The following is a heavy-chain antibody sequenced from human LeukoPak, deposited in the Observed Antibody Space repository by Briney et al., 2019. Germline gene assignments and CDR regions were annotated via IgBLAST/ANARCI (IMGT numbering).Heavy chain of an antibody. Sequence: GRSLRLSSAASGFTFSSYGMHWVRQAPGKGLEWVAVIWYDGSNKYYADSVKGRFTISRDNSKNTLYLQMNSLRAEDTAVYYCARAGASSSWYFDYWGQGTLVTVSS. J-gene: IGHJ4*02. V-gene: IGHV3-33*01. D-gene: IGHD6-13*01. CDR3: ARAGASSSWYFDY. CDR1: GFTFSSYG. CDR2: IWYDGSNK.